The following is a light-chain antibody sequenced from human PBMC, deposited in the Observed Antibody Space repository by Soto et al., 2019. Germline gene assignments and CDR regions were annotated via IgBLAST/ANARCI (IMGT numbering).Light chain of an antibody. CDR2: DVT. CDR3: TSYTTSSPYVV. Sequence: SALTPPASVSGSPGQSITISCTGTSSDVGGYNYVSWYQHHPGKAPKLMIYDVTNRPSGVSNRFSGSKSGNTASLTISGLQAEDEADYYCTSYTTSSPYVVFGGGTKLTVL. CDR1: SSDVGGYNY. J-gene: IGLJ2*01. V-gene: IGLV2-14*03.